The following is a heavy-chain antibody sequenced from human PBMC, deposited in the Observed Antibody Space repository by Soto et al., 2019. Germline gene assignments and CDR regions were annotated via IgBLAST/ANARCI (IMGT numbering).Heavy chain of an antibody. CDR3: ARDIWGYSAFDI. D-gene: IGHD2-15*01. J-gene: IGHJ3*02. CDR2: ISTGSGTI. Sequence: EVQLVESGGGLVQPGGSLRLSCAASGFIFNTYSMNWVRQAPGKGLEWVSFISTGSGTIYSADSVKGRFTISRDNAKNSLYLQMNSLRAEDTAIYYCARDIWGYSAFDIWGHGTTVTVSS. CDR1: GFIFNTYS. V-gene: IGHV3-48*01.